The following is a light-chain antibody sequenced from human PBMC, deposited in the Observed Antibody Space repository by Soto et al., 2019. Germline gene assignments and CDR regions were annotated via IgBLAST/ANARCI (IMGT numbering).Light chain of an antibody. Sequence: QAVVTQPPSVSGTPGQRVTISCSGSSSNIGKNYVYWYQQVPGTAPKLLIYKDNQRPSGVPDRFSVSKSGTSASLAISGLRSEDEADYYCAAWDDSGPYGVFGGGTQLTVL. CDR3: AAWDDSGPYGV. J-gene: IGLJ7*01. CDR1: SSNIGKNY. CDR2: KDN. V-gene: IGLV1-47*01.